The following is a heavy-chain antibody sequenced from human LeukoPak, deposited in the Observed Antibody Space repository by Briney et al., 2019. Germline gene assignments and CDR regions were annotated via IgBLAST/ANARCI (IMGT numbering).Heavy chain of an antibody. CDR1: GYTFTSYG. V-gene: IGHV1-18*01. Sequence: ASVKVSCKASGYTFTSYGISWVRQAPGQGLEWMGWISAYNGNTNYAQKLQGRVTMTTDTSTSTAYMELSSLRSEDTAVYYCATHIVATTFSDGGFDYWGQGTLVTVSS. D-gene: IGHD5-12*01. CDR2: ISAYNGNT. J-gene: IGHJ4*02. CDR3: ATHIVATTFSDGGFDY.